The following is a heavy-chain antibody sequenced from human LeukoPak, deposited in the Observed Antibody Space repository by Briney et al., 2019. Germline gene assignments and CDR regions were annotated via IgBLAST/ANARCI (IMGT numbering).Heavy chain of an antibody. Sequence: ASVKVSCKASGYTFTSYAMNWVRQAPGQGLEWMGWINTNTGNPTYAQGFTGRFVFSLDTSVSTAYLQISSLKAEDTAVYYCARGGKIPLAGTRSPQYFQHWGQGTLVTVSS. CDR1: GYTFTSYA. D-gene: IGHD6-19*01. CDR2: INTNTGNP. V-gene: IGHV7-4-1*02. CDR3: ARGGKIPLAGTRSPQYFQH. J-gene: IGHJ1*01.